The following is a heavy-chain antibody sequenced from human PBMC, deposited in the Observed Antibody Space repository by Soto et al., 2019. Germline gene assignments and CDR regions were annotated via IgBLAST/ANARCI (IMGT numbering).Heavy chain of an antibody. CDR2: IGASGAGT. J-gene: IGHJ4*02. CDR3: ALRKTGSYFDY. CDR1: GFTFSSYA. D-gene: IGHD1-26*01. V-gene: IGHV3-23*01. Sequence: EVQLLESGGTLVQPGGSLRLSCAASGFTFSSYALSWVRQAPGKGLDWVSAIGASGAGTYYADSVKGRFTISRDNSKNTLHLQMNSLSVEDTAVYYCALRKTGSYFDYCGQGTLVIVSS.